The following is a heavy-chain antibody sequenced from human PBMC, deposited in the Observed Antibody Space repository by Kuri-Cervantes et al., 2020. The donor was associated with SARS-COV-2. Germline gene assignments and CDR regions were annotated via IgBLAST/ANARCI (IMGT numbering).Heavy chain of an antibody. CDR2: IYYSGST. J-gene: IGHJ4*02. Sequence: SETLSLTCAVYGGSISSHYWSWIRQPPGKGLEWIGYIYYSGSTNYNPSLKSRVTISVDTSKNQFSLKLSSVTAADTAVYYCARADSSGYYYTGGFDYWGQGTLVTVSS. D-gene: IGHD3-22*01. CDR3: ARADSSGYYYTGGFDY. CDR1: GGSISSHY. V-gene: IGHV4-59*11.